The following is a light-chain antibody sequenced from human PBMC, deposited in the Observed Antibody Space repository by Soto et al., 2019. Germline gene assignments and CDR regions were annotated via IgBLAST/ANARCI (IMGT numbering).Light chain of an antibody. J-gene: IGKJ1*01. CDR2: DAS. CDR1: ESVSSW. Sequence: DIQMTPTPITLYASVGDRVTITCRASESVSSWLAWYQQKPGKAPKFLIYDASTLERGVPSRFRGSGYGTEFTLTISSLQPDDFATYYCQQYSTYSWTFGQGTKVDIK. CDR3: QQYSTYSWT. V-gene: IGKV1-5*01.